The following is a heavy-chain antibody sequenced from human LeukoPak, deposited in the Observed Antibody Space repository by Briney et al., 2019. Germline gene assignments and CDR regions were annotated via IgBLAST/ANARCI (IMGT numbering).Heavy chain of an antibody. V-gene: IGHV3-30*02. CDR1: GFTFSSYG. Sequence: PGGSLRLSFVASGFTFSSYGMHWVRQVPGRGVEWVALIRYDGSNKYYVDSVKGRFIISRDNSKNTHYLQMNGLRSDDTAIYYCARAGLGASADVWGQGTLVTVSS. D-gene: IGHD6-13*01. CDR2: IRYDGSNK. CDR3: ARAGLGASADV. J-gene: IGHJ4*02.